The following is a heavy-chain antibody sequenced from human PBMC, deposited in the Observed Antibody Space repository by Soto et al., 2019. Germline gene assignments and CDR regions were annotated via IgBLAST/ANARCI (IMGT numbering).Heavy chain of an antibody. J-gene: IGHJ3*02. CDR1: GFTVSGKKY. CDR2: LYDVDGT. V-gene: IGHV3-53*01. Sequence: DVQLVESGGGLIQPGGSLRLFCAASGFTVSGKKYLAWVRQAPGKGLEWVSALYDVDGTYYADSVKGRFTTSADSSKTIVYLQMNGLRPDDTAVYYCASWHLREHAYDIWGQGTAVTVSS. D-gene: IGHD4-17*01. CDR3: ASWHLREHAYDI.